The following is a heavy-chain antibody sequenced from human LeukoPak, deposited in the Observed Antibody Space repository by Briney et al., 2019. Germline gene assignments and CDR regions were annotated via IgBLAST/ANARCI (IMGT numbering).Heavy chain of an antibody. V-gene: IGHV3-7*03. CDR1: GFTFSNSW. J-gene: IGHJ6*02. CDR3: AREHTITGTTYGMDF. CDR2: VQHIGGET. Sequence: PGGSLRLSWAGSGFTFSNSWMGWVRQAPGKGLEWVANVQHIGGETYYVDSVKGRFTISRDNSKNTLYLQMNNLRAEDTAVYYCAREHTITGTTYGMDFWGRGTTVTVSS. D-gene: IGHD1-20*01.